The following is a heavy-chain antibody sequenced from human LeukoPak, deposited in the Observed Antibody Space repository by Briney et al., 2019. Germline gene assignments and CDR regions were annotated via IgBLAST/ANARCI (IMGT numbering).Heavy chain of an antibody. CDR1: GESFSGYY. Sequence: SETLSLTCAVYGESFSGYYWSWIRQPPGKGLEWIGEINHSGSTNYNPSLKSRVTISVDTSKNQFSLKLSSVTAADTAVYYCARGRYSGSYYFWGQGTLVTVSS. J-gene: IGHJ4*02. V-gene: IGHV4-34*01. D-gene: IGHD1-26*01. CDR2: INHSGST. CDR3: ARGRYSGSYYF.